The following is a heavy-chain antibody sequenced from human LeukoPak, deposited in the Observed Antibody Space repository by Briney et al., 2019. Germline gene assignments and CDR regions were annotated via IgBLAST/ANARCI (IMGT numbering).Heavy chain of an antibody. J-gene: IGHJ4*02. CDR3: AAYCSGGSCSYY. D-gene: IGHD2-15*01. CDR1: GFTFSSYG. Sequence: GGSLRLSCAASGFTFSSYGMHWVRQAPGKGLEWVAFIRYDGSNKYCADSVKGRFTISRDNSKNTLYLQMNSLRAEDTAVYYCAAYCSGGSCSYYWGQGTLVTVSS. V-gene: IGHV3-30*02. CDR2: IRYDGSNK.